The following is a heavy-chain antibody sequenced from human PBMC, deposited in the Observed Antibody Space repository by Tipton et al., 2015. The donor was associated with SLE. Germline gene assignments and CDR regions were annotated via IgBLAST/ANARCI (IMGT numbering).Heavy chain of an antibody. CDR2: MYYSGST. Sequence: TLSLTCTVSGGSISSNSYYWGWIRQPPGKGLEWIGSMYYSGSTYYNPSLKSRLTISVDTSKNQFSLKLTSVTAADTAVYYCARAQGYYYDSSGYGWFDPWGQGTLVTVSS. J-gene: IGHJ5*02. D-gene: IGHD3-22*01. V-gene: IGHV4-39*07. CDR1: GGSISSNSYY. CDR3: ARAQGYYYDSSGYGWFDP.